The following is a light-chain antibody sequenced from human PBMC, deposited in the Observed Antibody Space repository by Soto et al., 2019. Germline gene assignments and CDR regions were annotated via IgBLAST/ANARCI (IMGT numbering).Light chain of an antibody. CDR1: NSNIGTNA. V-gene: IGLV1-44*01. Sequence: QSVLTQPPSASGTPGQRVTISCSGSNSNIGTNAVNWYQQIPGTAPKLLIYNNNQRPSGVPDRFSGSKSGTSASLTISGLHSDDEADYPCATWDDTPRSWVFGGGTQLTVL. CDR2: NNN. J-gene: IGLJ3*02. CDR3: ATWDDTPRSWV.